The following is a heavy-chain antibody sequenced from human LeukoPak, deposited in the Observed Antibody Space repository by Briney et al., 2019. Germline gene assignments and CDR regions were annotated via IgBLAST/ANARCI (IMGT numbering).Heavy chain of an antibody. Sequence: SSETLSLTCTVSGGSISSSSYYWGWIRQPPGKGLEWIGSIYYSGSTYYNPSLKSRVSISVHTSKNQFSLKLRSVTAADTAVYYCARDRGSGTNWFDPWGQGTLVTVSS. CDR2: IYYSGST. V-gene: IGHV4-39*02. D-gene: IGHD3-10*01. J-gene: IGHJ5*02. CDR1: GGSISSSSYY. CDR3: ARDRGSGTNWFDP.